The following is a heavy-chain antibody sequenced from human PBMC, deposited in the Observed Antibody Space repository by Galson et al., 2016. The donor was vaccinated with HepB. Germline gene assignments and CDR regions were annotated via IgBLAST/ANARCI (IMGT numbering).Heavy chain of an antibody. D-gene: IGHD6-6*01. Sequence: SVKVSCKASGYTFTSYYIHWVRQAPGQGLEWMGIINPSGGATNYAQRFQGRVTMTRDTSTSTVYMELSSLRYEDTDVYYCARDGRGQYSSSSYFDYWGQGTLVTVSS. J-gene: IGHJ4*02. CDR2: INPSGGAT. CDR3: ARDGRGQYSSSSYFDY. V-gene: IGHV1-46*01. CDR1: GYTFTSYY.